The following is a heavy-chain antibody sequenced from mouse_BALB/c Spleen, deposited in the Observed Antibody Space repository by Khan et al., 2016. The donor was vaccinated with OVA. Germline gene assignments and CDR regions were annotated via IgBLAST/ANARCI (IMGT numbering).Heavy chain of an antibody. J-gene: IGHJ3*01. CDR1: GFTFSTYG. Sequence: EVELVESGGDLVKPGGSLKLSCAASGFTFSTYGMSWVRQAPNKRLEWVATVSTGGSYTYYPDSVKGRFTISRDNAKNTLYLQMSGLRSEDTAMFYCTRLAYYYESEGCAYWGQGTLVTVSA. CDR2: VSTGGSYT. D-gene: IGHD1-1*01. CDR3: TRLAYYYESEGCAY. V-gene: IGHV5-6*01.